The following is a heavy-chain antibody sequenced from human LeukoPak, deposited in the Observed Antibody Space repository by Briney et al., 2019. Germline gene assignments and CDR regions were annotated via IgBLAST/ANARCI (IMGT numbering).Heavy chain of an antibody. CDR2: IKSKTDGGTT. J-gene: IGHJ4*02. D-gene: IGHD5-12*01. Sequence: GGSLRLSCAASGFTLSNAWMSWVRQAPGKGLEWVGRIKSKTDGGTTDYAAPVKGRFTISRDDSKNTLYLQMNSLKTEDTAVYYCTTDHLLGYSGYDYDYWGQGTLVTVSS. V-gene: IGHV3-15*01. CDR1: GFTLSNAW. CDR3: TTDHLLGYSGYDYDY.